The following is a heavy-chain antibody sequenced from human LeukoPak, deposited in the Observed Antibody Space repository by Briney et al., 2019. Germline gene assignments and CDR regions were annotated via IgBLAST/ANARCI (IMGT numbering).Heavy chain of an antibody. CDR1: GYTFNSYD. D-gene: IGHD1-14*01. J-gene: IGHJ4*02. CDR2: INPSGGST. V-gene: IGHV1-46*02. Sequence: GASVTVSCTASGYTFNSYDINWVRQAPGQGLEWMGIINPSGGSTSYAQKFQGRVTMTRDTSTSTVYMELSSLRSEDTAVYYCAREVWRRLDYWGQGTLVTVSS. CDR3: AREVWRRLDY.